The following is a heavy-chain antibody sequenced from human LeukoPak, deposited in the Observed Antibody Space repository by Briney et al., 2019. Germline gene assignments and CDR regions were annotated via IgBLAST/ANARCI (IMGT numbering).Heavy chain of an antibody. CDR1: GFTFSSYW. Sequence: GGSLRLSCAASGFTFSSYWMSWVRQAPGKGLERVANIKQDGSEKYYVDSVKGRFTISRDNAKNSLYLQMNSLRAEDTAVYYCARAHLKWELSPNWFDPWGQGTLVTVSS. V-gene: IGHV3-7*01. CDR3: ARAHLKWELSPNWFDP. J-gene: IGHJ5*02. CDR2: IKQDGSEK. D-gene: IGHD1-26*01.